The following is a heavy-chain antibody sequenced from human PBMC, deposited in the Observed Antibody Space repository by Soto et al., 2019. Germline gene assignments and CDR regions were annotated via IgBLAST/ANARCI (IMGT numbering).Heavy chain of an antibody. CDR1: GSTFTSYA. J-gene: IGHJ4*02. Sequence: QVQLVQSGAEEKKPGASVKVSCKASGSTFTSYAMHWVRKAPGQRLEWMGWINAGNGNTKYSQKFQGRVTITRDTSASTAYMELSSLRSEDTAVYYCARSIVVVTALDYWGQGTLVTVSS. D-gene: IGHD2-21*02. V-gene: IGHV1-3*05. CDR2: INAGNGNT. CDR3: ARSIVVVTALDY.